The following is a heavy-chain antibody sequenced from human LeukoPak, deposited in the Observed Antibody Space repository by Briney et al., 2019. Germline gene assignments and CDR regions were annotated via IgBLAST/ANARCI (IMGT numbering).Heavy chain of an antibody. V-gene: IGHV4-39*01. CDR1: GGSISSGGYS. CDR2: IYYGGST. CDR3: ARALGYCSGGSCTRGYNWFDP. J-gene: IGHJ5*02. D-gene: IGHD2-15*01. Sequence: KPSETLSLTCAVSGGSISSGGYSWSWIRQPPGKGLEWIGSIYYGGSTYYNPSLKSRVTISVDTSMNQFSLKLSFVTTADTAVYYCARALGYCSGGSCTRGYNWFDPWGQGTLVTVPS.